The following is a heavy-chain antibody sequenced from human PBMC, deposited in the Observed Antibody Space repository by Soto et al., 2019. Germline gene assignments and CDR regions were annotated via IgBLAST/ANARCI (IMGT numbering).Heavy chain of an antibody. CDR1: GGSISSGGYY. V-gene: IGHV4-31*03. D-gene: IGHD4-17*01. Sequence: SETLSLICTVSGGSISSGGYYWSWIRQHPGKGMEWIGYIYYSGSTYYNPSLKSRVTISVDTSKNQFSLKLSSVTAADTAVYYCAGSTVTTPRVFDYWGQGTLVTVSS. CDR3: AGSTVTTPRVFDY. CDR2: IYYSGST. J-gene: IGHJ4*02.